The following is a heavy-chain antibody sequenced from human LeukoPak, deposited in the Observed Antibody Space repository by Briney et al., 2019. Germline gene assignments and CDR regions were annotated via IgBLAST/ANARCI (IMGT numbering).Heavy chain of an antibody. CDR2: ISYDGSNK. CDR3: ARDGHYDILTGYFQD. CDR1: GFTFSSYG. J-gene: IGHJ1*01. Sequence: GGSLRLSCAASGFTFSSYGMYWVRQAPGKGLEWVAVISYDGSNKNYPDSVKGRFTISRDNAKNSLYLQMNSLRAEDTAVYYCARDGHYDILTGYFQDWGQGTLVTVSS. D-gene: IGHD3-9*01. V-gene: IGHV3-30*03.